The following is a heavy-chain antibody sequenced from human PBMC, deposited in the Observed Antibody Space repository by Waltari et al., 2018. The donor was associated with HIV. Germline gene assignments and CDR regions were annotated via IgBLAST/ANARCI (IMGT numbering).Heavy chain of an antibody. V-gene: IGHV3-30*02. CDR2: IRYDGNTN. J-gene: IGHJ6*02. Sequence: QGQLVESGGGVVQPGGSLRLSCAASGFSFSISGMHWVRQAPGKGLEWVTFIRYDGNTNYYADSVKVRFTIARDNSKNTLYLQMSSLRAEDTAVYYCAKELRSGYSYYYYGMDVWGQGTTVTVSS. CDR1: GFSFSISG. CDR3: AKELRSGYSYYYYGMDV. D-gene: IGHD2-15*01.